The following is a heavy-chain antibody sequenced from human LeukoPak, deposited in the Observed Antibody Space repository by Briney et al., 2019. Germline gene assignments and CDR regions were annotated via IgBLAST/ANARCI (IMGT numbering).Heavy chain of an antibody. CDR3: AKANIVVVPAATSPTHFDY. D-gene: IGHD2-2*01. CDR2: IRYDGSNK. Sequence: PGGSLRLSSAASGFTFSSYGMHWVRQAPGKGLEWVAFIRYDGSNKYYADSVKGRFTISRDNSKNTLYLQMNSLRAEDTAVYYCAKANIVVVPAATSPTHFDYWGQGTLVTVSS. CDR1: GFTFSSYG. J-gene: IGHJ4*02. V-gene: IGHV3-30*02.